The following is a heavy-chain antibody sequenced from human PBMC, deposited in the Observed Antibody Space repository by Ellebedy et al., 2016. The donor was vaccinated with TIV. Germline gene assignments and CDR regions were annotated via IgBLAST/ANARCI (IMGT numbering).Heavy chain of an antibody. CDR3: ARVESRLLFYGDYRKLDY. Sequence: MPSETLSLTCAVYGASFSGYYWSWIRQPPGKGLEWIGEINHSGNTNYNPSLKNRLTISVDTSKNQFSLKLSSVTAADTAVYYCARVESRLLFYGDYRKLDYWGQGTLVTVSS. V-gene: IGHV4-34*01. J-gene: IGHJ4*02. D-gene: IGHD4-17*01. CDR2: INHSGNT. CDR1: GASFSGYY.